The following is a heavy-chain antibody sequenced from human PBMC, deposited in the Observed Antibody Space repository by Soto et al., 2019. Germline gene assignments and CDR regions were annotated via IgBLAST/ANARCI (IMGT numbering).Heavy chain of an antibody. CDR3: GRWLKEADIGNYYYGMDF. CDR1: GGTFSDSA. V-gene: IGHV1-69*12. Sequence: QVQLVQSGAEVKKPGSSVKVSCKASGGTFSDSAFSWVRQAPGQGLEWLGGIMPILGEPDYAQKIQGRVTITADESTSPAHMEMRSLRSEDTALYYCGRWLKEADIGNYYYGMDFWGQGTTVTVSS. D-gene: IGHD2-15*01. CDR2: IMPILGEP. J-gene: IGHJ6*02.